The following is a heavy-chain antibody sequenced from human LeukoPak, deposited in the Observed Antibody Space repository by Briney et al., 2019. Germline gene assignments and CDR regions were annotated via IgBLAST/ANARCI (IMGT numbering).Heavy chain of an antibody. D-gene: IGHD2-2*01. CDR1: GFTFSSYA. CDR3: AKDIVIVPGAPYFDY. CDR2: ISGSGGST. V-gene: IGHV3-23*01. Sequence: GGSLRLSCAASGFTFSSYAMSWVRQAPGKGLEWVSAISGSGGSTYYADSVKGRFTISRDNSKNTLYLQMNSLRAEDTAVYYCAKDIVIVPGAPYFDYWGQGTLVTVSS. J-gene: IGHJ4*02.